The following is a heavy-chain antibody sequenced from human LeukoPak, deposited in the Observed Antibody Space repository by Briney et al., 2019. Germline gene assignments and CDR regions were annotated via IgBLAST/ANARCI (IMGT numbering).Heavy chain of an antibody. Sequence: SVKVSCKASGGTFSSYAISWVRQAPGQGLEWIGGIIPIFGTANYAQKFQGRVTITADESTSTAYMELSSLRSEDTAVYYCAGGYLDYYDSSGYPYYFDYWGQGTLVTVSS. J-gene: IGHJ4*02. CDR2: IIPIFGTA. CDR3: AGGYLDYYDSSGYPYYFDY. CDR1: GGTFSSYA. D-gene: IGHD3-22*01. V-gene: IGHV1-69*13.